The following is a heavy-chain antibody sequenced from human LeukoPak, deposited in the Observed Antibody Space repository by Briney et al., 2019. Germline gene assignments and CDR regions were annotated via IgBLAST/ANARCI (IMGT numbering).Heavy chain of an antibody. CDR3: TTDRGDYGIPF. V-gene: IGHV3-15*07. J-gene: IGHJ4*02. CDR1: GFRITNAW. Sequence: PGGSLRLSCAASGFRITNAWMNWVRQAPGRGLEWVGRIKSKSDGGTTDYAAPVKGRFIISRDDSKNTLYPQMNSLKIEDTAVYYCTTDRGDYGIPFWGQGTLVTVSS. CDR2: IKSKSDGGTT. D-gene: IGHD4-17*01.